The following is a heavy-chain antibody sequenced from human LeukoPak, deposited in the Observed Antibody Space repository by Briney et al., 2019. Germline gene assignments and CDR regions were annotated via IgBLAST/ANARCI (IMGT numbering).Heavy chain of an antibody. Sequence: PGGSLRLSCAASGFTFSNYAMHWVRQAPGKGLEWVSGIPDNGTNKTYADSVKGRFTISRDNSKNTISLQMNSLRHEDTAVYYFASSSYGSGRYGMEVWGQGTTVTVSS. J-gene: IGHJ6*02. V-gene: IGHV3-30*04. D-gene: IGHD3-10*01. CDR2: IPDNGTNK. CDR1: GFTFSNYA. CDR3: ASSSYGSGRYGMEV.